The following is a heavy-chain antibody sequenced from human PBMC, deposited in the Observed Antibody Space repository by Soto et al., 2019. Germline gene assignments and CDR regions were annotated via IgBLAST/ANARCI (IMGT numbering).Heavy chain of an antibody. V-gene: IGHV1-24*01. D-gene: IGHD1-20*01. CDR2: FDPEDGET. J-gene: IGHJ4*02. CDR1: GYTLTELS. Sequence: ASVKVSCKVSGYTLTELSMHWVRQAPGKWLEWMGGFDPEDGETIYAQKFQGRVTMTEDTSTDTAYMELSSLRSEHMALYYRATRSPGPRYNWNDFPYWGQGTLVTVSS. CDR3: ATRSPGPRYNWNDFPY.